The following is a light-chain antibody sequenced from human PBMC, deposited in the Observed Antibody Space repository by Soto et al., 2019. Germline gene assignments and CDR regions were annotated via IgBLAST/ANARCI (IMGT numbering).Light chain of an antibody. CDR1: QSISSSY. CDR2: GAS. Sequence: EIVLTQSPGTLSLSPGERATLSCRASQSISSSYLAWYRQKPGQAPRLLIFGASNRATGIPDRFSASGSGTDFTLTISRLGPEDFAVYYCQQYGTSPLTFGGGTKVDIK. CDR3: QQYGTSPLT. V-gene: IGKV3-20*01. J-gene: IGKJ4*01.